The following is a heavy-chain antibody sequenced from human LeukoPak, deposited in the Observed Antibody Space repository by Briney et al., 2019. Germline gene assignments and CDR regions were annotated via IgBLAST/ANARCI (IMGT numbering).Heavy chain of an antibody. Sequence: GGSLRLSCAASGFTFSSYAMSWVRQAPGKGLEWVSAISGSGGSTYYADSVKGRFTISRDNSKNTLYLQMNSLRAEDTAVYYCARDSVVPAASGGHYYGMDVWGQGTTVTVSS. CDR1: GFTFSSYA. J-gene: IGHJ6*02. V-gene: IGHV3-23*01. CDR3: ARDSVVPAASGGHYYGMDV. CDR2: ISGSGGST. D-gene: IGHD2-2*01.